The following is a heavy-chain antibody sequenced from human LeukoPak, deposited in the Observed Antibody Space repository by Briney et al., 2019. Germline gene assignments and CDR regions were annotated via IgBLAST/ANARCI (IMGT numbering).Heavy chain of an antibody. CDR1: GGTFSSYA. CDR2: IIPIFGTA. V-gene: IGHV1-69*13. D-gene: IGHD6-6*01. J-gene: IGHJ5*02. Sequence: ASVKVSCKASGGTFSSYAISWVRQAPGQGLEWMGGIIPIFGTANYAQKFQGRVTITADESTSTAYMELSSLRSEDTAVYYCARDPEGSSTTVWFDPWGQGTLVTVSS. CDR3: ARDPEGSSTTVWFDP.